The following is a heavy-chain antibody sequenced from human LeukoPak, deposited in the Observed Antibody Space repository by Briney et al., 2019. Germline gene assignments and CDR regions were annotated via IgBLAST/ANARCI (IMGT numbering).Heavy chain of an antibody. CDR1: GFTFKSYE. J-gene: IGHJ4*02. CDR2: INTRGSVT. V-gene: IGHV3-48*03. D-gene: IGHD5/OR15-5a*01. Sequence: PGGSLIVSCAASGFTFKSYEMNWVRQAPGKGLEWISYINTRGSVTDYADSVNGRFAVSRDNDKNLLYLQMSSLRVEDTAVYYCARGGVSPAYWGQGTLVAVSS. CDR3: ARGGVSPAY.